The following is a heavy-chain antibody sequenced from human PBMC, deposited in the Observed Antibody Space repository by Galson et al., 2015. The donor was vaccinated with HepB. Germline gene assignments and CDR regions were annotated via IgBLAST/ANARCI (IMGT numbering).Heavy chain of an antibody. CDR2: ISGSGGST. CDR3: ARDQRKRLTANYYGMDV. D-gene: IGHD2-21*02. V-gene: IGHV3-23*01. CDR1: GFTFSSYA. J-gene: IGHJ6*02. Sequence: SLRLSCAASGFTFSSYAMSWVRQAPGKGLEWVSVISGSGGSTYYADSVKGRFTISRDNSKNTLYLQMNSLTAQDTAVYYCARDQRKRLTANYYGMDVWGQGTTVTVSS.